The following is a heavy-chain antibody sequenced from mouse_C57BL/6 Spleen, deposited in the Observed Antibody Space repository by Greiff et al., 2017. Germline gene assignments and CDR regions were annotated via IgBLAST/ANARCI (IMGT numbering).Heavy chain of an antibody. V-gene: IGHV1-54*01. J-gene: IGHJ2*01. CDR3: ARSEIVDYFDD. Sequence: VQLQQPGAELVRPGTSVKVSCKASGYAFTNYLIEWVKQRPGQGLEWIGVINPGSGGTNYNEKFKGKATLTADKSSRTAYMQLSSLTSEDSAVYFCARSEIVDYFDDWGQGTTLTVSS. CDR2: INPGSGGT. D-gene: IGHD1-1*01. CDR1: GYAFTNYL.